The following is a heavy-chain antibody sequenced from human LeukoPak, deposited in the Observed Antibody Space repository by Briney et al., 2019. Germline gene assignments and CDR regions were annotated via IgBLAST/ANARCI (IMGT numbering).Heavy chain of an antibody. CDR2: ISYDGSNK. Sequence: GRSLRLSCAASGFTFSNYGMHWVRQAPGKGLEWVAVISYDGSNKYYADSVKGRLTISRDNSKNTLNLEMNSLRPEDTAVYYCAKNRRWDHGDYVNCYYHGMDVWGQGTTVTVSS. V-gene: IGHV3-30*18. CDR3: AKNRRWDHGDYVNCYYHGMDV. D-gene: IGHD4-17*01. CDR1: GFTFSNYG. J-gene: IGHJ6*02.